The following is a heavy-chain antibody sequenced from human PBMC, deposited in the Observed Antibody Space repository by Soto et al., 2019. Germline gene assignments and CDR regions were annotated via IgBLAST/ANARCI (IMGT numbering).Heavy chain of an antibody. CDR3: ARDTLATYYYDSSGYPLGFDP. Sequence: ASVKVSCKASGYTFTSYAMHWVRQAPGQRLEWMGWINAGNGNTKYSQKFQGRVTITRDTSASTAYMELSSLRSEDTAVYYCARDTLATYYYDSSGYPLGFDPWGQGTLVTAPQ. V-gene: IGHV1-3*01. J-gene: IGHJ5*02. D-gene: IGHD3-22*01. CDR1: GYTFTSYA. CDR2: INAGNGNT.